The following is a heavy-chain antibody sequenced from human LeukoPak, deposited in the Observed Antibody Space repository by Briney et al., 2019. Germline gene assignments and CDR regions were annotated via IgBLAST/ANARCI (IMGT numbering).Heavy chain of an antibody. Sequence: PGGSLRLSCAASGFTFSSYGMHWVRQAPGKGLEWVAVISYDGSNKYYADSVKGRFTISRDNSKNTLYLQMNSLRAEDTAVYYCAKADWLSDYWGQGTLVTVSS. V-gene: IGHV3-30*18. D-gene: IGHD3/OR15-3a*01. CDR2: ISYDGSNK. CDR3: AKADWLSDY. CDR1: GFTFSSYG. J-gene: IGHJ4*02.